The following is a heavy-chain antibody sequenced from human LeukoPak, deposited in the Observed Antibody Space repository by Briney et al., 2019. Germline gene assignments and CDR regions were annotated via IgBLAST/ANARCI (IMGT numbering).Heavy chain of an antibody. Sequence: GGSLRLSCAASGFTVSSNYMSWVRQAPGKGLEWVSVIYSGGITYYADSVKGRFTISRDNSKNTLYLQMTSLRAEDTAVYYCASRLRYFDWWFDYWGQGTLVTVSS. CDR3: ASRLRYFDWWFDY. CDR1: GFTVSSNY. D-gene: IGHD3-9*01. V-gene: IGHV3-53*01. J-gene: IGHJ4*02. CDR2: IYSGGIT.